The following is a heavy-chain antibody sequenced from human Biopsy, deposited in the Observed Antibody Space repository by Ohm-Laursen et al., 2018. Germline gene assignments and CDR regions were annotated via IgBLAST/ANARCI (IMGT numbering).Heavy chain of an antibody. CDR1: GFTFRTYG. V-gene: IGHV3-30*18. D-gene: IGHD5/OR15-5a*01. CDR2: ISYDQITK. Sequence: SLRLCAASGFTFRTYGMHWVRLAPGKGLEWVAVISYDQITKHYADSMRGRFTISRDNSKNTLYLQVNSLRAEDTAVYYCAKDLSVYYYYGIDVWGQGTTVTVSS. CDR3: AKDLSVYYYYGIDV. J-gene: IGHJ6*02.